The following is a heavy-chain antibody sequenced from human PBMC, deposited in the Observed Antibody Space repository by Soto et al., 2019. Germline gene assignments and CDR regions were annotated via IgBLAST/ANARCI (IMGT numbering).Heavy chain of an antibody. J-gene: IGHJ4*02. V-gene: IGHV3-33*01. CDR1: GVPFSSYG. CDR3: ARDQTDSGGYSDS. CDR2: IWNDGSNE. Sequence: GGSLRLSCEASGVPFSSYGIHWVRQAPGKGLEWLAIIWNDGSNEYYADSVKGRFTISRDNSKNTVYLQVSNLRAEDTAVYFCARDQTDSGGYSDSWGQGTLVTSPQ. D-gene: IGHD3-22*01.